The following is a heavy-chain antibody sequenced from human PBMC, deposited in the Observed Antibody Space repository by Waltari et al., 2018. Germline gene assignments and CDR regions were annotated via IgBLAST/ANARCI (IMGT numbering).Heavy chain of an antibody. CDR1: GGSISSSSYY. J-gene: IGHJ4*02. CDR2: IYYSGST. D-gene: IGHD2-21*01. V-gene: IGHV4-39*07. Sequence: QLQLQESGPGLVKPSETLSLTCTVSGGSISSSSYYWGWIRQPPGKGLEWIGSIYYSGSTYYNPSLKSRVTISVDTSKNQFSLKLSSVTAADTAVYYCAGGQTDWYFDYWGQGTLVTVSS. CDR3: AGGQTDWYFDY.